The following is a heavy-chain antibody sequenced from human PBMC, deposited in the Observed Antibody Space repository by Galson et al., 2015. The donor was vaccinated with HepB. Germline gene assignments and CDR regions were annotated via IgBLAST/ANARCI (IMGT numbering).Heavy chain of an antibody. CDR2: ISYDGSNK. Sequence: SLRLSCAASGFTFSSYAMHWVCQAPGKGLEWVAVISYDGSNKYYADSVKGRFTISRDNSKNTLYLQMNSLRAEDTAVYYCARDDFWGDAFDIWGQGTMVTVSS. V-gene: IGHV3-30*04. CDR3: ARDDFWGDAFDI. J-gene: IGHJ3*02. CDR1: GFTFSSYA. D-gene: IGHD3/OR15-3a*01.